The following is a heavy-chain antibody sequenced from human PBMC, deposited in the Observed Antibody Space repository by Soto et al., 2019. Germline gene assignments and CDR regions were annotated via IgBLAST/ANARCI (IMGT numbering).Heavy chain of an antibody. J-gene: IGHJ3*02. V-gene: IGHV3-53*02. CDR1: GFTVSSNY. CDR2: IYSGGST. CDR3: ASKVEMATISAFDI. Sequence: VQLVETGGGLIQPGGSLRLSCAASGFTVSSNYMSWVRQAPGKGLEWVSVIYSGGSTYYADSVKGRFTISRDNSKNTLDLKMNSLRAEATAVYYCASKVEMATISAFDIWGQGTMVTVSS. D-gene: IGHD5-12*01.